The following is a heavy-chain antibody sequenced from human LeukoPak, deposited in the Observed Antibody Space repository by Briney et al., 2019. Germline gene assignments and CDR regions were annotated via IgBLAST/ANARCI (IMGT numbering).Heavy chain of an antibody. CDR2: IYYSGST. CDR3: ARGTGYYYDSSGYNFDY. D-gene: IGHD3-22*01. CDR1: GGPISNYY. J-gene: IGHJ4*02. V-gene: IGHV4-59*01. Sequence: PSETLSLTCTVSGGPISNYYWNWIRQPPGKGLEWIGYIYYSGSTNYNPSLKSRVTISVDTSKNQFSLKLSSVTAAETAVYYCARGTGYYYDSSGYNFDYWGQGTLVTVSS.